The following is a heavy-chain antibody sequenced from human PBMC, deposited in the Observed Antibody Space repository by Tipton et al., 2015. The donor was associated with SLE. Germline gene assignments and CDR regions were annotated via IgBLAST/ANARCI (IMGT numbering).Heavy chain of an antibody. Sequence: TLSLTCTVSGGSISSYYWGWIRQPPGRGLEWIGSIYYSGSTYYNPSLKSRVTISVDTSKNQFSLKLSSVTAADTAVYYCAREGSSGWYDYWGQGTLVTVSS. V-gene: IGHV4-39*07. CDR1: GGSISSYY. CDR2: IYYSGST. J-gene: IGHJ4*02. D-gene: IGHD6-19*01. CDR3: AREGSSGWYDY.